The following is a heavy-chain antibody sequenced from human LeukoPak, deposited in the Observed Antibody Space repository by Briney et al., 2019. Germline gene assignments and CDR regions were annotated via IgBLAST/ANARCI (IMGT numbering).Heavy chain of an antibody. D-gene: IGHD1-26*01. Sequence: GGSLRLSCAASGFTFSTYWMAWVRQAPGKGLEWVANIKEDASAKHQADSVKGRFTISRDNAQNPVYLQMSSLRGEDTAVYYCARDVGGSLDYWGQGILVTVSS. CDR2: IKEDASAK. V-gene: IGHV3-7*01. CDR3: ARDVGGSLDY. CDR1: GFTFSTYW. J-gene: IGHJ4*02.